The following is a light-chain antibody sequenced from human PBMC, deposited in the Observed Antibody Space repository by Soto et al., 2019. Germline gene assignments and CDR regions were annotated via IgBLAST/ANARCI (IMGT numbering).Light chain of an antibody. CDR3: QQYGSLRLT. CDR1: QSVSSSY. V-gene: IGKV3-20*01. Sequence: EIVLTQSPGTLSLSPGERATLSCRASQSVSSSYLAWYQQKPGQAPRLLIYGASSRATGIPDRFSGSGSGTDFTLTISRLEPEDFAVYYGQQYGSLRLTFGGGTKVEIK. J-gene: IGKJ4*01. CDR2: GAS.